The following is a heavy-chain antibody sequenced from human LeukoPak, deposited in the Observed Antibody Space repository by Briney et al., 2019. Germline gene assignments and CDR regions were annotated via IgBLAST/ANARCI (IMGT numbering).Heavy chain of an antibody. CDR1: GYTFTGFY. CDR3: AKEGVGDNKSFDY. J-gene: IGHJ4*02. CDR2: IHPGTGVT. V-gene: IGHV1-2*06. D-gene: IGHD3-10*01. Sequence: ASVKVSCKASGYTFTGFYFHWMRQAPGQGLEWVGRIHPGTGVTNYAQNFQGRVTMTRDTSISTGYMELERLRSDDTAIYYCAKEGVGDNKSFDYWGQGSLVTVSS.